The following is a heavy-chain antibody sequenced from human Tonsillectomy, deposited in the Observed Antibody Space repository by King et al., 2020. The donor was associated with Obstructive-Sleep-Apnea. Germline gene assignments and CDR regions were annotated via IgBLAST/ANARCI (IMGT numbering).Heavy chain of an antibody. CDR1: GFTFSSYG. J-gene: IGHJ5*02. V-gene: IGHV3-30*18. Sequence: VQLVESGGGVVQPGRSLRLSCVASGFTFSSYGMHWVRQAPGKGLEWGAVISYDGSNKYYAESVKGRFTISRDNSNNTLLLQINSLRAEDTAVYYCAKNYYFGSGSYYNVGSWGQGTLVTVSS. D-gene: IGHD3-10*01. CDR2: ISYDGSNK. CDR3: AKNYYFGSGSYYNVGS.